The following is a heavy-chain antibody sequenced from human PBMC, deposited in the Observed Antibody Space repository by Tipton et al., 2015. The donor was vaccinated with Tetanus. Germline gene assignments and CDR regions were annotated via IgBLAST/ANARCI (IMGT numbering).Heavy chain of an antibody. V-gene: IGHV3-21*01. CDR1: GFIFSTYS. D-gene: IGHD4-17*01. J-gene: IGHJ4*02. Sequence: SLRLSCAASGFIFSTYSMNWVRQAPGKGLEWVSSISDNSRYIYYADSAKGRFTISRDNAKNSLYLQMNSLRAEDTAIYYCARGAYGQFDYWGQGTLVTVSS. CDR2: ISDNSRYI. CDR3: ARGAYGQFDY.